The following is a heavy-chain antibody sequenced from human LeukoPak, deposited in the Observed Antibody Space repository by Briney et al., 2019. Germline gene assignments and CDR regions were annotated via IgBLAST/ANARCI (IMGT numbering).Heavy chain of an antibody. CDR2: IYYSGST. J-gene: IGHJ5*02. CDR1: GGSISSSSYY. D-gene: IGHD6-13*01. V-gene: IGHV4-39*07. Sequence: SETLSLTCTVSGGSISSSSYYWGWIRQPPGKGLEWIGSIYYSGSTYYNPSLKSRVTISVDTSKNQFSLKLSSVTAADTAVYYCARGEEAAASHWFDPWGQGTLVTVSS. CDR3: ARGEEAAASHWFDP.